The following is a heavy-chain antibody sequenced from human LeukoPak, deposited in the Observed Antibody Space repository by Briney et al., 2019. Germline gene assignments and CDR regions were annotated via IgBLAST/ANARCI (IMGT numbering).Heavy chain of an antibody. V-gene: IGHV4-59*01. D-gene: IGHD5-18*01. CDR1: GGSISSYY. CDR2: IYYSGST. Sequence: SETLSLTCTVSGGSISSYYWSWIRQPPGKGLEWIGYIYYSGSTNYNPSLKGRVTISVDTSKNQFSLKLSSVTAADTAVYYCARMGRGYTFGYDAFDFWGQGTMVTVSS. CDR3: ARMGRGYTFGYDAFDF. J-gene: IGHJ3*01.